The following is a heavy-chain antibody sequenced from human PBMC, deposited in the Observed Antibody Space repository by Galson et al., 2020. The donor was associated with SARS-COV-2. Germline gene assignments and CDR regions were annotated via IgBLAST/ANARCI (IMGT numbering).Heavy chain of an antibody. CDR2: ISYTGRT. V-gene: IGHV4-30-4*08. Sequence: ETSETLSLTCNVSGASVRSSDYFWSWIRQAPGKGLEWIGYISYTGRTYYNPSLKSRVTMSLDTSMNQFSLKRSSLTAADTAVFYCATDRGVDCVGGRGALNRCYPSGQGTLVTVSS. CDR3: ATDRGVDCVGGRGALNRCYP. D-gene: IGHD2-15*01. J-gene: IGHJ5*02. CDR1: GASVRSSDYF.